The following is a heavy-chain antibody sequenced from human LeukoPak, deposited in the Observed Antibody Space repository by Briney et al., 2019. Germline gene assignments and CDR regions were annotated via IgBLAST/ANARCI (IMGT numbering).Heavy chain of an antibody. D-gene: IGHD6-13*01. CDR1: GFTFSSYA. V-gene: IGHV3-30-3*01. J-gene: IGHJ4*02. CDR3: ARDRGYSSSWYVY. CDR2: ISYDGSNK. Sequence: PGGSLRLSCAASGFTFSSYAMHWVRQAPGKGLEWVAVISYDGSNKYYADSVKGRFTISRDNSKNTLYLQMNSLRAEDTAVYYCARDRGYSSSWYVYWGQGTLVTVSS.